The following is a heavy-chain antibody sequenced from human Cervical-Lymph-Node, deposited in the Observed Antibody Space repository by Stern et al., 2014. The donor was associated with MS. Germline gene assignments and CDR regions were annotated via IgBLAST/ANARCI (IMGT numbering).Heavy chain of an antibody. J-gene: IGHJ5*02. D-gene: IGHD6-13*01. Sequence: VQLVESGAEVKKPGASVKVSCKASGYTFTSYGISWGRQAPGQGLEWMGWISAYNGNTNYAQKLQGKVTMTSDTSTSTAYMELRSLRSDDTAVYYCARGGVAAARKWPSGFDPWGQGTLVTVSS. CDR1: GYTFTSYG. CDR3: ARGGVAAARKWPSGFDP. V-gene: IGHV1-18*01. CDR2: ISAYNGNT.